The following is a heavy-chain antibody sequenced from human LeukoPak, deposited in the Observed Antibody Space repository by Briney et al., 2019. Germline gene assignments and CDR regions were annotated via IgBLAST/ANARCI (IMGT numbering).Heavy chain of an antibody. V-gene: IGHV1-2*02. CDR2: INPNSGGT. Sequence: ASVKVSCKASGYTFTGYYMHWVRQAPGQGLEWMGWINPNSGGTNYAQRFQGRVTMTRDTSISTAYMELSRLRSDDTAVYYCARAPIVGATTGSFAYWGQGTLVTVSS. CDR3: ARAPIVGATTGSFAY. CDR1: GYTFTGYY. D-gene: IGHD1-26*01. J-gene: IGHJ4*02.